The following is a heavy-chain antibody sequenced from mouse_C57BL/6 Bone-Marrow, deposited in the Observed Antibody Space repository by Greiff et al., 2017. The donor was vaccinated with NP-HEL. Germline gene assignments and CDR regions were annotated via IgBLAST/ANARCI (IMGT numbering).Heavy chain of an antibody. J-gene: IGHJ1*03. CDR1: GFTFSSYT. CDR2: ISGGGGNT. V-gene: IGHV5-9*01. CDR3: ARHQIYYERRGYFDV. D-gene: IGHD2-4*01. Sequence: DVMLVESGGGLVKPGGSLKLSCAASGFTFSSYTMSWVRQTPEKRLEWVATISGGGGNTYYPDSVKGRFTISRDNAKNTLYLQMSSLRSEDTALYYCARHQIYYERRGYFDVWGTGTTVTVSS.